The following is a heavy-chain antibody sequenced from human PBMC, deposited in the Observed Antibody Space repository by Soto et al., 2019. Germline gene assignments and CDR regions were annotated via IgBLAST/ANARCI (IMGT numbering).Heavy chain of an antibody. Sequence: KPSETLSLTCTVSGGSISSYYWSWIRQPPGKGLEWIGYIYYGGSTNYNPSLKSRVTISVDTSKNQFSLKLSSVTAADTAVYYCARDRGQAYCGGDCYSPGMDVWGQGTTVTVSS. J-gene: IGHJ6*02. CDR2: IYYGGST. CDR1: GGSISSYY. CDR3: ARDRGQAYCGGDCYSPGMDV. V-gene: IGHV4-59*01. D-gene: IGHD2-21*02.